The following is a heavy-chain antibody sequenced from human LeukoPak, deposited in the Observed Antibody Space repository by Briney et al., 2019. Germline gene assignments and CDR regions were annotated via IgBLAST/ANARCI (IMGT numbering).Heavy chain of an antibody. CDR1: GGSIRSYY. J-gene: IGHJ4*02. V-gene: IGHV4-59*01. CDR3: ARSGSHLWFGELSLSY. D-gene: IGHD3-10*01. Sequence: SETLSLTCTVSGGSIRSYYWSWVRQPPGKGLEWFGYIYSSGTTNYNPSLKSRVTISIDTSKNQFSLKLSSVTAADTAVYYCARSGSHLWFGELSLSYWGQGTLVTVSS. CDR2: IYSSGTT.